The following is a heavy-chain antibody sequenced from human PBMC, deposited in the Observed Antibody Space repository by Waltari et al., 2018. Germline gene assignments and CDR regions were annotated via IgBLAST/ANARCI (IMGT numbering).Heavy chain of an antibody. CDR3: ARERIVGATLDP. V-gene: IGHV1-2*02. CDR1: GYNFTGYY. CDR2: INTNSGGT. D-gene: IGHD1-26*01. J-gene: IGHJ5*02. Sequence: QVQLVQSGAEVKKTGASVKVSCKASGYNFTGYYMHWVRQAPGQGLEWRGWINTNSGGTNYAEKLQGRVTMTRDTSVRTAYMELSRLRSDDTAGYYCARERIVGATLDPWGQGTLVTVSS.